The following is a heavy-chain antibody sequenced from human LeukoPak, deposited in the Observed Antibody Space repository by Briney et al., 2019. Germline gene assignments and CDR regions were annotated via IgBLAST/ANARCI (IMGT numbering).Heavy chain of an antibody. CDR1: GASISSYN. V-gene: IGHV4-59*01. CDR2: SYYSGSA. D-gene: IGHD1-26*01. Sequence: PSETLSLTCSVSGASISSYNWSWIRQPPGKGLEFIGYSYYSGSATYPPSLKSRVTISLDTSKNQFSLRLSSVTAADTAVYYCARGGRSFVYYFDFWVQGALITVTS. CDR3: ARGGRSFVYYFDF. J-gene: IGHJ4*02.